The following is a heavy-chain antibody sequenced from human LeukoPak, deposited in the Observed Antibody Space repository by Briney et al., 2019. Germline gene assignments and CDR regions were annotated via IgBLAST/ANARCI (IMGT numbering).Heavy chain of an antibody. J-gene: IGHJ5*02. V-gene: IGHV4-59*01. CDR1: GGSISSYY. CDR2: IYYSGST. Sequence: SETLSLTCTVSGGSISSYYWSWIRQPPGKGLEWIGYIYYSGSTNYNPSLKSRVTISVDASKNQFSLKLSSVTAADTAVYYCARGQNWFDPWGQGTLVTVSS. CDR3: ARGQNWFDP.